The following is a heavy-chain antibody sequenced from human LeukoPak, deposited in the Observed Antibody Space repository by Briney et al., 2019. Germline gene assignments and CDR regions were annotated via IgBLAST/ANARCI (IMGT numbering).Heavy chain of an antibody. CDR2: ITSSSSYI. V-gene: IGHV3-21*01. D-gene: IGHD2-15*01. CDR3: ARDLAAYFDY. J-gene: IGHJ4*02. CDR1: GFTFSSYS. Sequence: GGSLRLSCAGSGFTFSSYSMNWVRQAPGKGLEWVSSITSSSSYIYYADSVKGRFTISRDNAKKSVYLQMNSLRAEDTAVYYCARDLAAYFDYWGQGTLVTVSS.